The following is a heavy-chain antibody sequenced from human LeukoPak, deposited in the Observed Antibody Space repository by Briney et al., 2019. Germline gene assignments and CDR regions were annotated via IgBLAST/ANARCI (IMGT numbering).Heavy chain of an antibody. J-gene: IGHJ5*02. CDR2: IHYSEST. D-gene: IGHD3-10*01. CDR1: GDSISTYY. CDR3: ARRVSVSGFGESNWFDP. Sequence: SETLSLTCTVSGDSISTYYWNWLRQPPGRVVEWIGHIHYSESTNYNPSLNSRVTISVDASKRLFSLKLNSVTAAETGVYYCARRVSVSGFGESNWFDPWGQGTLVTVSP. V-gene: IGHV4-59*08.